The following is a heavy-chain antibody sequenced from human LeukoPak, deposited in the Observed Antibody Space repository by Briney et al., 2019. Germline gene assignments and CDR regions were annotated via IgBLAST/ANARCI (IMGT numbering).Heavy chain of an antibody. D-gene: IGHD1-26*01. CDR3: ARDTLLGSAHAFDI. CDR2: IKQDGSEK. Sequence: GGSLRLSCAASGFTFSSYWMSWVRQAPGKGLEWVANIKQDGSEKYYVDSVKGRFTISRDNAKNSLYLQTNSLRAEDTAVYYCARDTLLGSAHAFDIWGQGTMVTVSS. V-gene: IGHV3-7*01. J-gene: IGHJ3*02. CDR1: GFTFSSYW.